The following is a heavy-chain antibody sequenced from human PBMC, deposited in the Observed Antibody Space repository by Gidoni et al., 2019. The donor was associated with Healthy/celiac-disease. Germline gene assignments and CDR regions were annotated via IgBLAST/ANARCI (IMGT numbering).Heavy chain of an antibody. CDR2: IYRSGST. Sequence: QVQLQESGPGLVKPSGTLSLPCAVSGGSISSSNWWSWVRQAPGKGLEWIGEIYRSGSTNYNPSLKSRVTMSLDKSKNQFSLKLNSVTAADTAVYYCARNDYYGSGTYYKDGWYFDLWGRGTLVIVSS. V-gene: IGHV4-4*02. CDR1: GGSISSSNW. CDR3: ARNDYYGSGTYYKDGWYFDL. D-gene: IGHD3-10*01. J-gene: IGHJ2*01.